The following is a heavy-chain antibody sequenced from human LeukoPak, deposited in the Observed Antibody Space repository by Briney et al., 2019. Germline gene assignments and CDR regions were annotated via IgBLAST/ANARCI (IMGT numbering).Heavy chain of an antibody. V-gene: IGHV3-21*01. J-gene: IGHJ4*02. CDR2: ISSSSSYI. D-gene: IGHD1-26*01. Sequence: GGSLRLSCAASGFTFSSYNMNWVRQAPGKGLEWASSISSSSSYIYYADSVKGRFTISRDNAKNSLYLQMNSLRAEDTAVYYCARTSGSYFIDYRGQGTLVTVSS. CDR1: GFTFSSYN. CDR3: ARTSGSYFIDY.